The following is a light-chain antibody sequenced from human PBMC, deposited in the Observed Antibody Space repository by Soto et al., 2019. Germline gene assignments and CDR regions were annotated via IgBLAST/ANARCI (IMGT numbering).Light chain of an antibody. CDR2: EVS. Sequence: QSALTQPPSASGSPGQSVTISCTGTSRDVGGYNWVSWYQQHPGKAPKFMIYEVSRRPSGVPDRFSGSKSGNTASLTISGLQTDDEGDYYCASYAGSNSPVIFGGGTKLTVL. J-gene: IGLJ2*01. CDR3: ASYAGSNSPVI. V-gene: IGLV2-8*01. CDR1: SRDVGGYNW.